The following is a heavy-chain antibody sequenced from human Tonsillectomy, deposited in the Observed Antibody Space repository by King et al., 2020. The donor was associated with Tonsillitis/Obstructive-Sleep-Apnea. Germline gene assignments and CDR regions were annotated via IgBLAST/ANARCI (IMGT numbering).Heavy chain of an antibody. CDR1: GFTFSSYW. Sequence: VQLVQSGGGLVQPGGSLRLSCAASGFTFSSYWIHWVRQAPGKGLVWVSLINSDGSSTSYADSVKGRFTISRDNAKNTLYLQMNSLRAEDTAVYYCARDIGGSYRSRTFDYWGQGTWSPSPQ. J-gene: IGHJ4*02. CDR2: INSDGSST. V-gene: IGHV3-74*01. D-gene: IGHD1-26*01. CDR3: ARDIGGSYRSRTFDY.